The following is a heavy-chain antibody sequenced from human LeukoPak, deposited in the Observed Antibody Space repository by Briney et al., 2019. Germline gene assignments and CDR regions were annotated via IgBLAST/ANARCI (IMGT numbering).Heavy chain of an antibody. CDR3: ARDRGDPDAFDI. D-gene: IGHD3-16*01. CDR2: ISSNGGST. J-gene: IGHJ3*02. Sequence: GGSLRLSCAASGFTFSSYAMHWVRQAPGKGLEYVSAISSNGGSTYYANSVKGRFTISRDNSKNTLYLQMGSLRAEDTAVYYCARDRGDPDAFDIWGQGTMVTVSS. CDR1: GFTFSSYA. V-gene: IGHV3-64*01.